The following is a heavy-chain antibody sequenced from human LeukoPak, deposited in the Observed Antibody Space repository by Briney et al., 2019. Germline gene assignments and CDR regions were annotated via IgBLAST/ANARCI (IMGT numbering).Heavy chain of an antibody. CDR2: INTNTGNP. J-gene: IGHJ6*03. CDR1: GYTFTSYG. Sequence: ASVKVSCKASGYTFTSYGISWVRQAPGQGLEWMGWINTNTGNPTYAQGFTGRFVFSLDTSVSTAYLQISSLKAEDTAVYYCARVGSSSWYPYYYYYYMDVWGKGTTVTVSS. CDR3: ARVGSSSWYPYYYYYYMDV. V-gene: IGHV7-4-1*02. D-gene: IGHD6-13*01.